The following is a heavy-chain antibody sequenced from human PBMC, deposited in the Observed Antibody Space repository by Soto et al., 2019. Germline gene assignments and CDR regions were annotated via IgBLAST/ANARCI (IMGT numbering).Heavy chain of an antibody. J-gene: IGHJ4*02. Sequence: QVQLVQSGAEVKKPGASVKVSCKASGYTFTSYGISWVRQAPGQGLEWMGWISAYNGNTNYAQKLQGRVTMTTDTPTSTAYMELRSLRSDDTAVYYCARALLDYIWGSYRYHYFDYWGQGTLVTVSS. V-gene: IGHV1-18*01. D-gene: IGHD3-16*02. CDR1: GYTFTSYG. CDR2: ISAYNGNT. CDR3: ARALLDYIWGSYRYHYFDY.